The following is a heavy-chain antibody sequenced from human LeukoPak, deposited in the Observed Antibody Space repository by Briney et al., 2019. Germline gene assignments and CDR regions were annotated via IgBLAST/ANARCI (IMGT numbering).Heavy chain of an antibody. J-gene: IGHJ4*02. V-gene: IGHV3-33*06. CDR3: AKGGNREELLEGIDS. Sequence: PGGSLRLSCAASGFIFKNFGMHWVRQAPGKGLEWVAVIWYDGSEKFYGNSVKGRFTISRDNSKNILFLQMSSPVVDDTAVYFCAKGGNREELLEGIDSWGQGTLLTVSS. CDR2: IWYDGSEK. D-gene: IGHD1-14*01. CDR1: GFIFKNFG.